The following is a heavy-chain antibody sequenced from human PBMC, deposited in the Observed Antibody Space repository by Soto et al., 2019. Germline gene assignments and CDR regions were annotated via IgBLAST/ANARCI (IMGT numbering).Heavy chain of an antibody. V-gene: IGHV6-1*01. J-gene: IGHJ4*02. Sequence: PSQTLSLTCAISVDIVSSNSAAWNCIRQSPSRGLEWLGRTYYRSKWYSDYAVSVKSRITIKPDTSKNQFSLQLNSVTPEDTAMYYCARVVGSSEHDYWGQGTLVTVSS. CDR1: VDIVSSNSAA. CDR2: TYYRSKWYS. CDR3: ARVVGSSEHDY. D-gene: IGHD6-13*01.